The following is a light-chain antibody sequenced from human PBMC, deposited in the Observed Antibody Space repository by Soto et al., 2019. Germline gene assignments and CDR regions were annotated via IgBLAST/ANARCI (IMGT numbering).Light chain of an antibody. CDR1: QSVSSSSY. Sequence: EIVLTQSPGTLSLCPGERATLSCRASQSVSSSSYLAWYQQKPGQAPRRLIYGASSRATGIPDRFSGSGSATDFTLTISRMEPEDFAVYYCRQYGSSPSYTFGQGTKLEIK. J-gene: IGKJ2*01. V-gene: IGKV3-20*01. CDR3: RQYGSSPSYT. CDR2: GAS.